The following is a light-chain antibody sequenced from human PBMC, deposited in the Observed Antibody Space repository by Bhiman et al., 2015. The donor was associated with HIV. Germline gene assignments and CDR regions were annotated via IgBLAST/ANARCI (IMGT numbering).Light chain of an antibody. CDR2: EVN. CDR3: CSFAGTYQPYL. CDR1: NADIGFYNY. J-gene: IGLJ1*01. V-gene: IGLV2-8*01. Sequence: QSALTQPPSASGSLGQSVTISCVGTNADIGFYNYVSWYQQHSGKVPRVLIFEVNKRPAGVPARFSASKSGKSASLTISGLQAEDEANYFCCSFAGTYQPYLFGSGTKVTV.